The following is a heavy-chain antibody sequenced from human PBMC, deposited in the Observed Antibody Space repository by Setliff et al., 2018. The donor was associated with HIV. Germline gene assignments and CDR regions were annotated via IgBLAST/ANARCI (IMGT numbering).Heavy chain of an antibody. CDR3: TRNPKTIHFYYYMDV. V-gene: IGHV3-49*04. CDR2: IRSKAYGGTT. CDR1: GFTFGDYA. Sequence: GGSLRLSCTASGFTFGDYAMSWVRQAPGKGLEWVGFIRSKAYGGTTEYAASVKGRFTISRDDSKSIAYLQMNSLKTEDTAVYYCTRNPKTIHFYYYMDVWGKGTTVTVSS. J-gene: IGHJ6*03.